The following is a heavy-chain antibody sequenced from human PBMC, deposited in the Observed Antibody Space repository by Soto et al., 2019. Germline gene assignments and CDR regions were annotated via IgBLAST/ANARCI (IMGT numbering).Heavy chain of an antibody. J-gene: IGHJ6*02. V-gene: IGHV4-61*01. CDR1: GGSVSSGSYY. D-gene: IGHD3-9*01. CDR2: NYYSGST. Sequence: SETLSLTCTVSGGSVSSGSYYWSWIRQPPGKGLEWIGYNYYSGSTNYNPSLKSRVTISVDTSKNQFSLKLSSVTAADTAVYFCAIGLVGYYDILTGYYPPDYYYYGMDVWGQGTTVTVSS. CDR3: AIGLVGYYDILTGYYPPDYYYYGMDV.